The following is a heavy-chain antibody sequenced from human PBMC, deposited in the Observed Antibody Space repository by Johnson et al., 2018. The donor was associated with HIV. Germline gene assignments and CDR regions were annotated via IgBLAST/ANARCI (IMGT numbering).Heavy chain of an antibody. Sequence: QVQLVESGGGVVQPGRSLRLSCAASGFTFSSYAMHWVRQAPGKGLEWLTSISYDGANTYYADSVRGRFTISRANSRNTLFLQMDSLKTEDTAVFYCAKVGHCRGDCNFEVLEDLFDVWGRGTMVTVSS. D-gene: IGHD2-21*02. J-gene: IGHJ3*01. CDR1: GFTFSSYA. V-gene: IGHV3-30-3*01. CDR2: ISYDGANT. CDR3: AKVGHCRGDCNFEVLEDLFDV.